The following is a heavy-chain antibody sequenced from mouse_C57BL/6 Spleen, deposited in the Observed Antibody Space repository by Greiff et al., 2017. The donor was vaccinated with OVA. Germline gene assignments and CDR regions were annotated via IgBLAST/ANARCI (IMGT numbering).Heavy chain of an antibody. Sequence: QVQLQQSGAELVRPGASVTLSCKASGYTFTDYEMHWVKQTPVHGLEWIGAIDPETGGTAYNQKFKGKALLTADKSSSTAYMELRSLTSEDSAVYYCTRDSNPYYAMDYWGQGTSVTVSS. CDR3: TRDSNPYYAMDY. CDR2: IDPETGGT. CDR1: GYTFTDYE. J-gene: IGHJ4*01. V-gene: IGHV1-15*01. D-gene: IGHD2-5*01.